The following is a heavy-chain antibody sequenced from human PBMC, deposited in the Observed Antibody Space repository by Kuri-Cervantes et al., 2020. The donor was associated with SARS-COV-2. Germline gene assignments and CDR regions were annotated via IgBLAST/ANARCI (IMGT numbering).Heavy chain of an antibody. CDR3: ATSAVTHYNWYFDL. J-gene: IGHJ2*01. V-gene: IGHV1-46*01. CDR2: INPSGGST. CDR1: GYTFTSYY. Sequence: ASVKVSCKASGYTFTSYYMHWVRQAPGQGLEWVGIINPSGGSTSYAQKFQGRVTMTRNTSISTAYMELSSLRSEDTAVYYCATSAVTHYNWYFDLWGRGTLVTVSS. D-gene: IGHD4-17*01.